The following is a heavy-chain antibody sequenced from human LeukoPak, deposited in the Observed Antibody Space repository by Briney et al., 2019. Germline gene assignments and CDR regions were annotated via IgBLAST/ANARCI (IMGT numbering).Heavy chain of an antibody. D-gene: IGHD3-22*01. CDR3: ARDLDSGNYFFAY. V-gene: IGHV3-48*04. J-gene: IGHJ4*02. CDR1: GFSFGSYG. CDR2: ISGNGGTT. Sequence: SGGSLRLSCAASGFSFGSYGLSWVRQTPGKGLQWVSYISGNGGTTHYADSVEGRFTISRDNAKNSLYLQMSSLRAEDTAVYYCARDLDSGNYFFAYWGQGTLVTVSS.